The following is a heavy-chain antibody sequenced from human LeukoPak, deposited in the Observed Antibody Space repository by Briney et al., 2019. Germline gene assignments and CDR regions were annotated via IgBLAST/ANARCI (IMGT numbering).Heavy chain of an antibody. CDR2: IYTSGST. V-gene: IGHV4-4*09. Sequence: SETLSLTCTVSGGSISSYYWSWIRQPPGKGLEWIGYIYTSGSTNYNPSLKSRVTISVDASKNQFSLKLSSVTAADTAVYYCARRDYYYYYMDVWGKGTTVTVSS. J-gene: IGHJ6*03. CDR1: GGSISSYY. CDR3: ARRDYYYYYMDV.